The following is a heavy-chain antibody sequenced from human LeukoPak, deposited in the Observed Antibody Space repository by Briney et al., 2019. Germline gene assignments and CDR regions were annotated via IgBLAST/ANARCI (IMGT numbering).Heavy chain of an antibody. CDR1: GFTFSDYW. CDR2: IKQDGSVK. V-gene: IGHV3-7*01. D-gene: IGHD3-22*01. J-gene: IGHJ3*02. Sequence: PGGSLRLSCAASGFTFSDYWMSWVRQAPGRGLEWVANIKQDGSVKYYVDSVKGRFTISRDNAKNSLSLQMNSLRAEDTAVYYCARDGNYYDNSAYYDAFDIWGQGTMVTVSS. CDR3: ARDGNYYDNSAYYDAFDI.